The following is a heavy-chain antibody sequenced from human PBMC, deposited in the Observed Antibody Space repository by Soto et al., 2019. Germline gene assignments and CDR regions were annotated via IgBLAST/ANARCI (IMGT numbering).Heavy chain of an antibody. D-gene: IGHD6-13*01. Sequence: SETLSLTCTISGGSISSYYWSWIRQPPGKGLEWIGYIYYSGSTNYNPSLKSRVTISVDTSKNQFSLKLNSMTAADTAVYYCARLTPRIAAAGTRNFDYWGQGTLVTVSS. J-gene: IGHJ4*02. CDR2: IYYSGST. CDR1: GGSISSYY. V-gene: IGHV4-59*08. CDR3: ARLTPRIAAAGTRNFDY.